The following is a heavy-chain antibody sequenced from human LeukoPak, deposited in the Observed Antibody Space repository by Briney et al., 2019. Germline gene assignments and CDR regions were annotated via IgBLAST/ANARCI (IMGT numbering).Heavy chain of an antibody. CDR3: ASSFVSYFDY. Sequence: SETLSLTCTVSGGSISSSSYYWGWIRQPPGKGLEWIGSIYYSGSTYYNPSLKSRVTISVDTSKNQFSLKLSSVTAADTAVYYCASSFVSYFDYWGQGTLVTVS. CDR2: IYYSGST. V-gene: IGHV4-39*01. CDR1: GGSISSSSYY. D-gene: IGHD2-2*01. J-gene: IGHJ4*02.